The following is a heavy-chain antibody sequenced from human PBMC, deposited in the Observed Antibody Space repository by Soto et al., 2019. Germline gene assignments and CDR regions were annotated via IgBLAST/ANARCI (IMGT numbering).Heavy chain of an antibody. V-gene: IGHV3-48*01. CDR1: GFTFSSYS. CDR2: ISSSSSTI. D-gene: IGHD3-3*01. J-gene: IGHJ6*03. Sequence: GGSLRLSCAASGFTFSSYSMNWVRQAPGKGLEWVSYISSSSSTIYYADSVKGRFTISRDNAKNSLYLQMNSLRAEDTAVYYCARDFDFWSGPTTIYYYYMDVWDKGTTVTVSS. CDR3: ARDFDFWSGPTTIYYYYMDV.